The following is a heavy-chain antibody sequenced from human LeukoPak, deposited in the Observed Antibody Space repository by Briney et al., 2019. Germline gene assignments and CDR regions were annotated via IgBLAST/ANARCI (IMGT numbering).Heavy chain of an antibody. CDR1: GFTFSSYS. J-gene: IGHJ4*02. V-gene: IGHV3-30*18. Sequence: GGSLRLSCAASGFTFSSYSMNWVRQAPGKGLEWVAVISYDGSNKYYADSVKGRFTISRDNSKNTLYLQMNSLRVEDTAVYYCAKGGPPTGASPRPWDFNYWGQGTLVTVSS. CDR3: AKGGPPTGASPRPWDFNY. CDR2: ISYDGSNK. D-gene: IGHD1-26*01.